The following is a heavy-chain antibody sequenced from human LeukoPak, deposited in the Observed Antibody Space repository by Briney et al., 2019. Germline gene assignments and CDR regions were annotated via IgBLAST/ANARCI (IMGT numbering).Heavy chain of an antibody. Sequence: GASVKVSCKASGYTFTSYGISWVRQAPGQGLEWMGWISAYNGNTNYAQKLQGRVTMTTDTSTSTAYMELRSLRSDDTAVYYCARVNSGYDYWYFDLWGRGTLVTVSS. CDR3: ARVNSGYDYWYFDL. J-gene: IGHJ2*01. V-gene: IGHV1-18*01. CDR1: GYTFTSYG. CDR2: ISAYNGNT. D-gene: IGHD5-12*01.